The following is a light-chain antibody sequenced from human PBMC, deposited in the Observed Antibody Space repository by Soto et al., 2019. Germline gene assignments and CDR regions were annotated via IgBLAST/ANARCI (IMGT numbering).Light chain of an antibody. CDR3: QQYNTWPPRYT. V-gene: IGKV3-15*01. J-gene: IGKJ2*01. CDR2: GAS. Sequence: EIVMTQSPATLSVSPGGRATLSCRASQSVKSYLAWYHQRPGQPPRLLIYGASTRATGIPARFSGSGSGTEVSLTISGLPSEDFAVYFCQQYNTWPPRYTFGQGTKLEI. CDR1: QSVKSY.